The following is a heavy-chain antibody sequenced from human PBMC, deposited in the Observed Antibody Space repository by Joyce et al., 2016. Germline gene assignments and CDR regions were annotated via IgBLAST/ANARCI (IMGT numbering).Heavy chain of an antibody. CDR3: TRGGRLVRGVLQNFFDP. J-gene: IGHJ5*02. Sequence: QVQLEQSGAEAKEPGASVKVSCKASGYSFSDYDINWVRQAPGQGLEWVGWMNPNSGNTNCAQKFKGRVTMTRSTPVSTAYMVFSSLRSDDTAIYYCTRGGRLVRGVLQNFFDPWGQGTLVTVSS. CDR1: GYSFSDYD. CDR2: MNPNSGNT. D-gene: IGHD3-10*01. V-gene: IGHV1-8*01.